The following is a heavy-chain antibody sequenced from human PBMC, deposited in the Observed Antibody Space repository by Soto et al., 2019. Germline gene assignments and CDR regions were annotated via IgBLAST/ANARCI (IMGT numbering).Heavy chain of an antibody. D-gene: IGHD3-10*01. V-gene: IGHV3-73*01. CDR1: GFTFSDSA. CDR2: IRSKVYSYAT. Sequence: PGGSLRLSCSASGFTFSDSAINWVRQASGKGLEWVGRIRSKVYSYATAYAASVEGRFTISRDDSKNTAYLQMSSLETEDTAVYYCTTWDSGNYPFANWGQGTLVTVSS. CDR3: TTWDSGNYPFAN. J-gene: IGHJ4*02.